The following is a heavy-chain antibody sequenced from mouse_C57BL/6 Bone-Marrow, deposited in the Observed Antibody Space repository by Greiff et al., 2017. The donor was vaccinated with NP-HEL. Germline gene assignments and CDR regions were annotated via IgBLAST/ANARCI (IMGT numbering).Heavy chain of an antibody. CDR3: ARGRYYGNYEGDWFAY. Sequence: LQESGAELVKPGASVKLSCKASGYTFTSYWMHWVKQRPGRGLEWIGRIDPNSGGTKYNEKFKSKATLTVDKPSSTAYMQLSSLTSEDSAVYDCARGRYYGNYEGDWFAYWGQGTLVTVSA. CDR2: IDPNSGGT. V-gene: IGHV1-72*01. D-gene: IGHD2-1*01. CDR1: GYTFTSYW. J-gene: IGHJ3*01.